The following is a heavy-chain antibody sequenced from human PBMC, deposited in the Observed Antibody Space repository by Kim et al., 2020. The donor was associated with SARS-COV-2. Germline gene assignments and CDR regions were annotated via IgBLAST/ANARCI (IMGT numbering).Heavy chain of an antibody. D-gene: IGHD6-13*01. CDR2: INHSGST. CDR1: GGSFSGYY. J-gene: IGHJ4*02. Sequence: SETPSLTCAVYGGSFSGYYWSWIRQPPGKGLEWIGEINHSGSTNYNPSLKSRVTISVDTSKNQFSLKLSSVTAADTAVYYCARGSAAAGSTLIDYWGQGTLVTVSS. V-gene: IGHV4-34*01. CDR3: ARGSAAAGSTLIDY.